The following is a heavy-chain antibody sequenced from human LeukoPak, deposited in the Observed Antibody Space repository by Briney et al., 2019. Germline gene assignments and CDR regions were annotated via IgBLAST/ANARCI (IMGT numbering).Heavy chain of an antibody. J-gene: IGHJ4*02. CDR3: AKDDVIAIAVAGIDY. V-gene: IGHV3-53*01. CDR2: IYSCGST. D-gene: IGHD6-19*01. Sequence: PGGSLRLSCAASGYTVSSNYMSWVRQAPGKGLEWVAVIYSCGSTYYADTVKGRFTIPRDNSKNTLYLQMNSLRAEDTAVYYCAKDDVIAIAVAGIDYWGQGTLVTVSS. CDR1: GYTVSSNY.